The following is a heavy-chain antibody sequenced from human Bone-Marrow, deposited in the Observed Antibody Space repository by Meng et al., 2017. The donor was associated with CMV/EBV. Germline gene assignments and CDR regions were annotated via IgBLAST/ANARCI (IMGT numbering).Heavy chain of an antibody. J-gene: IGHJ5*02. CDR1: GLTFSRYD. CDR2: IGTAGDT. V-gene: IGHV3-13*01. CDR3: VAWNPRRGYTYGDSKGWFDP. D-gene: IGHD5-18*01. Sequence: GGSLRLSCAASGLTFSRYDMHWVRQPTGKGLEWVSAIGTAGDTYYPDSVKGRFTISRENAKNSLYLQMNSLTAGDTAVYYCVAWNPRRGYTYGDSKGWFDPWGQGTRVTVSS.